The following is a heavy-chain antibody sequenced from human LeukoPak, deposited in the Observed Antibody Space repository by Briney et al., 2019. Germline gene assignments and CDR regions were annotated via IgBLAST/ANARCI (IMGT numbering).Heavy chain of an antibody. J-gene: IGHJ4*02. Sequence: GGSLRLSCAASGFTFSSYNMNWVRQAPGKGLEWVSYISSSSRTTYYADSVKGRFTISRDNAKNSLYLQMNSLRDEDTAVYYCARDRVVPAAMFDYWGQGTLVTVSS. CDR2: ISSSSRTT. V-gene: IGHV3-48*02. CDR3: ARDRVVPAAMFDY. CDR1: GFTFSSYN. D-gene: IGHD2-2*01.